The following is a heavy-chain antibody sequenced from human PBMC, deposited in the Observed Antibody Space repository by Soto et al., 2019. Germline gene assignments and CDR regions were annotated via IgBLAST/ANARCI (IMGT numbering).Heavy chain of an antibody. J-gene: IGHJ4*02. Sequence: VQLHESGPGLVKPSQTLSLTCTVSGGSISSGAYYWSWIRQPPGNGLEWIGYIYYSGSTYYNPSLKSRVTISVDTSKNQFSLKLSSVTAADTAVYYCARDGSPAAGGYLGQGTLVTVSS. CDR3: ARDGSPAAGGY. D-gene: IGHD6-13*01. CDR2: IYYSGST. V-gene: IGHV4-30-4*01. CDR1: GGSISSGAYY.